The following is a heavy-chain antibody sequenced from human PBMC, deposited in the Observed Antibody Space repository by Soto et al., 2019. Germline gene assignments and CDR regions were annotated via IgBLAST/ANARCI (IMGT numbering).Heavy chain of an antibody. CDR1: GFTFSSYG. CDR2: ISYDGSNK. Sequence: QVQLVESGGGVVQPGRSLRLSCAASGFTFSSYGMHWVRQAPGKGLEWVAVISYDGSNKYYADSVKGRFTISRDKSKNTLYLQMNSLRAEDTAVYYCAKEKGSGWYGSAFDIWGQGTMVTVSS. J-gene: IGHJ3*02. D-gene: IGHD6-19*01. V-gene: IGHV3-30*18. CDR3: AKEKGSGWYGSAFDI.